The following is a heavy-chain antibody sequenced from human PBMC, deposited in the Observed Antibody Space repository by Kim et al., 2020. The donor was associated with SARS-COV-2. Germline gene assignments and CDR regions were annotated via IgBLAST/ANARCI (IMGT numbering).Heavy chain of an antibody. CDR1: GGSISSDY. V-gene: IGHV4-59*01. D-gene: IGHD1-26*01. CDR3: ARGQWELPYYYYYGMDV. Sequence: SETLSLTCTVSGGSISSDYWNWIRQPPGKGLEWIGYIYYSGSTNYNPSLKSRITISVATSKNQFALKLSPVTAADTAVYYCARGQWELPYYYYYGMDVWGQGTTVTVSS. CDR2: IYYSGST. J-gene: IGHJ6*02.